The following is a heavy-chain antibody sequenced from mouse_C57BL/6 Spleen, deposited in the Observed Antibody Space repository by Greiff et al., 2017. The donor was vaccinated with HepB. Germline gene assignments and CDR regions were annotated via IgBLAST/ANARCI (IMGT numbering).Heavy chain of an antibody. V-gene: IGHV5-4*03. Sequence: EVMLVESGGGLVKPGGSLKLSCAASGFTFSSYAMSWVRQTPEKRLEWVATISDGGSYTYYPDNVKGRFTISRDNAKNNLYLQMSHLKSEDTAMYYCARRVYDWYFDVWGTGTTVTVSS. CDR3: ARRVYDWYFDV. CDR1: GFTFSSYA. CDR2: ISDGGSYT. J-gene: IGHJ1*03.